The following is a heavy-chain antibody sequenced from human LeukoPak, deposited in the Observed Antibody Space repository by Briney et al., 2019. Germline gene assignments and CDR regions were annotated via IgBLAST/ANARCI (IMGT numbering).Heavy chain of an antibody. D-gene: IGHD3-3*01. CDR3: ARESPYNDFWGALTNSYYFYLDV. J-gene: IGHJ6*03. V-gene: IGHV3-21*01. CDR1: GFTFSSYS. CDR2: ISSSSSYI. Sequence: GGSLRLSCAASGFTFSSYSMNWVRQAPGKGLEWVSSISSSSSYIYYADSVKGRFTISKDNAKNSLYLQMNSLRAEDTAVYYCARESPYNDFWGALTNSYYFYLDVWGKGTTVTVSS.